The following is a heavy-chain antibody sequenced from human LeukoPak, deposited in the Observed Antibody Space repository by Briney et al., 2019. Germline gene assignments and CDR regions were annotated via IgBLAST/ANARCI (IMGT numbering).Heavy chain of an antibody. J-gene: IGHJ5*01. D-gene: IGHD3-10*01. CDR2: IYSRVST. V-gene: IGHV4-61*02. Sequence: PSETLSLTCNVSGVSISSGRYYWSWIRQPARKGLEWIGRIYSRVSTNYNPSLKSRVTMSIDTSKNQFSLKLSSVTAADTAVYYCATDGMVRGLDAWFDSWGQGTLVTVSS. CDR3: ATDGMVRGLDAWFDS. CDR1: GVSISSGRYY.